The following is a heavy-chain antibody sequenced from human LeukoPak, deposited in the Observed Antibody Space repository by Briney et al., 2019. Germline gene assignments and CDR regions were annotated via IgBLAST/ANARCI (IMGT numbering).Heavy chain of an antibody. Sequence: GASVKVSCKASGYTFTSYAMNWVQQAPGQGLEWMGWINTNTGNPTYAQGFTGRFVFSLDTSVSTAYLQISSLKAEDTAVYYCARGASLLRFLEWLPKALFDYWGQGTLVTVSS. D-gene: IGHD3-3*01. V-gene: IGHV7-4-1*02. CDR2: INTNTGNP. CDR1: GYTFTSYA. J-gene: IGHJ4*02. CDR3: ARGASLLRFLEWLPKALFDY.